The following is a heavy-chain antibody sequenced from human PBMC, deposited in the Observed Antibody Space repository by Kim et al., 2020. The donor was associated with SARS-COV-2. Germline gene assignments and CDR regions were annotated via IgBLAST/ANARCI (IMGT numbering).Heavy chain of an antibody. CDR1: GYTFTSYG. CDR2: ISAYNGNT. D-gene: IGHD6-19*01. Sequence: ASVKVSCKASGYTFTSYGISWVRQAPGQGLEWMGWISAYNGNTNYAQKLQGRVTMTTDTSTSTAYMELRSLRSDDTAVYYCARKGGGSYSSGWYVTVDYWGQGTLVTVSS. CDR3: ARKGGGSYSSGWYVTVDY. J-gene: IGHJ4*02. V-gene: IGHV1-18*01.